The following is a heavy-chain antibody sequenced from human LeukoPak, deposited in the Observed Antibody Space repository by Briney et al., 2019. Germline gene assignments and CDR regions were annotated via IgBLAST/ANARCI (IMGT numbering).Heavy chain of an antibody. CDR1: GFTFSNAW. Sequence: PGGSLRLSSAASGFTFSNAWMSWVRQAPGKGLEWGGLIKSKTDGGTTDYAAPVKGRFTISRDDSKNTLYLQMNSLKTEDTAVYYCTTDYYDSSGYPLWRQGTLVTVSS. D-gene: IGHD3-22*01. CDR3: TTDYYDSSGYPL. V-gene: IGHV3-15*01. J-gene: IGHJ4*02. CDR2: IKSKTDGGTT.